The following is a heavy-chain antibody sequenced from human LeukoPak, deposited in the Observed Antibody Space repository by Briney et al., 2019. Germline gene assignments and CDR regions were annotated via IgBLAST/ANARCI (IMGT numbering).Heavy chain of an antibody. CDR2: ISYDGSNK. D-gene: IGHD5-12*01. Sequence: GGSLRLSCAASGFTFSSYAMHWVRQAPGKGLEWVAVISYDGSNKYYADSVKGRFTISRDNSKNTLYLQMNSLRAEDTAVYYCARDQHSGYDYRSGYYYGMDVWGQGTTVTVSS. J-gene: IGHJ6*02. CDR3: ARDQHSGYDYRSGYYYGMDV. CDR1: GFTFSSYA. V-gene: IGHV3-30-3*01.